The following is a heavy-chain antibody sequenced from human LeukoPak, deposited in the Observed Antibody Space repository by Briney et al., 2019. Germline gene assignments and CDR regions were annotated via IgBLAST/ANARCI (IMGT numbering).Heavy chain of an antibody. CDR3: TAFGTSPS. CDR1: GLTFSNAW. Sequence: GGSLRLSCAVSGLTFSNAWMSWVRQAPGKGLEWVGRIKSKTGGGTTDYAAPVKGRFTISRDDSNNTLYLQMNSLKTEDTAVYYCTAFGTSPSWGQGPLVTVSS. V-gene: IGHV3-15*01. D-gene: IGHD3-3*01. CDR2: IKSKTGGGTT. J-gene: IGHJ5*02.